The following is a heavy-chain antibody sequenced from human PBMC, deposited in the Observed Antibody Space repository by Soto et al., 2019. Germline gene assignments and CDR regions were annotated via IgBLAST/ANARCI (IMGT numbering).Heavy chain of an antibody. Sequence: ASVKVSCKASGFTFTSSAVQWVRQARGQRLEWIGWIVVGSGNTNYAQKFQERVTITRDMSTSTAYMELSSLRSEDTAVYYCAKDPLLSPTLHADVFDIWGQGTMVTVSS. CDR1: GFTFTSSA. J-gene: IGHJ3*02. D-gene: IGHD3-10*01. CDR2: IVVGSGNT. CDR3: AKDPLLSPTLHADVFDI. V-gene: IGHV1-58*01.